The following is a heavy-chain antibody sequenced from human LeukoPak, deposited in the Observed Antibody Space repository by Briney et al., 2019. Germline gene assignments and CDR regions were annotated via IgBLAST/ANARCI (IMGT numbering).Heavy chain of an antibody. CDR1: GFTFSSYW. V-gene: IGHV3-74*01. Sequence: GSLRLSCAASGFTFSSYWMHWVRQAPGKGLVWVSRINSDGSSTSYADSVKGRFTISRDNAKNTLYLQMNSLRAEDTAVYYCARDQGYDILTGYFPYYYYGMDVWGKGTTVTVSS. CDR2: INSDGSST. CDR3: ARDQGYDILTGYFPYYYYGMDV. J-gene: IGHJ6*04. D-gene: IGHD3-9*01.